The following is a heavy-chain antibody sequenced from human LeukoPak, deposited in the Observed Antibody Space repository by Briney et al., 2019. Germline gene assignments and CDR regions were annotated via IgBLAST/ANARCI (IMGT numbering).Heavy chain of an antibody. J-gene: IGHJ5*02. CDR2: IYYSGST. V-gene: IGHV4-59*08. D-gene: IGHD5-12*01. CDR3: ARHSDIATNWFDP. Sequence: SETLSLTCTVSGGSISSYYWSWIRQPPGKGLEWIGYIYYSGSTNYNPSLKSRVTISVDTSKNQFSLKLSSVSAADTAVYYCARHSDIATNWFDPWGQGTLVTVSS. CDR1: GGSISSYY.